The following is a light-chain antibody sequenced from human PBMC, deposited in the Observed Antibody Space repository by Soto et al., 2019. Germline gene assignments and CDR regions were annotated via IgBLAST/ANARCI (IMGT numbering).Light chain of an antibody. CDR1: SSDVGRYKS. Sequence: QSVLTQPASVSGSPGQSSTISCTGTSSDVGRYKSVSWYQQHPGKAPRLMISAVTYRPSGVSNRFSGSKSGNTASLTIYGLQAEDDAVYYGGSYSSSTTLMVFGGGTKVTVL. J-gene: IGLJ3*02. V-gene: IGLV2-14*01. CDR3: GSYSSSTTLMV. CDR2: AVT.